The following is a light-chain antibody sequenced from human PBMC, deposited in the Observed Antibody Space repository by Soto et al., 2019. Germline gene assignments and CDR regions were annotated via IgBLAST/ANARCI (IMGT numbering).Light chain of an antibody. CDR2: AAS. V-gene: IGKV1-39*01. CDR1: QGISSS. J-gene: IGKJ1*01. Sequence: DIQTTQSPSTLSASVGDTVTFTCRASQGISSSLAWYQQKPGEAPKLLIYAASTLQSGVPSRFSGSGSGTDFTLTISSLQPEDFATYYCQQSYSTQTFGQGTKVDIK. CDR3: QQSYSTQT.